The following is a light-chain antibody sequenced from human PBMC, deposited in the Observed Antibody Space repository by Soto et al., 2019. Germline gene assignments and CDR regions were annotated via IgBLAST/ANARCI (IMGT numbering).Light chain of an antibody. CDR3: SSYAGSNNLYV. Sequence: QSALTQPPSASGSPGQSVTISCTGTSSDVGGYNYVSWYQQHPGKAPKLMISEVSKRPSGVPNRFSGSKSGNTASLTVSGLQADDEADYYCSSYAGSNNLYVFGTGTKLTV. J-gene: IGLJ1*01. V-gene: IGLV2-8*01. CDR1: SSDVGGYNY. CDR2: EVS.